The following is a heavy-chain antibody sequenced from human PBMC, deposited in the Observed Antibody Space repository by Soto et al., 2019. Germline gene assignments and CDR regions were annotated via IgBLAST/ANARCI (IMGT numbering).Heavy chain of an antibody. V-gene: IGHV1-69*08. CDR3: ATGGSMITFGGVIVPTWYYGMDV. CDR1: GGTFSTYT. D-gene: IGHD3-16*02. J-gene: IGHJ6*02. CDR2: IIPILNSV. Sequence: GASVKVSCKASGGTFSTYTISWVRQAPGQGLEWMGRIIPILNSVNYAQKFQGRVTITADKTTSTAYMELSSLRSEDTAVYYCATGGSMITFGGVIVPTWYYGMDVWGQGTTVTVSS.